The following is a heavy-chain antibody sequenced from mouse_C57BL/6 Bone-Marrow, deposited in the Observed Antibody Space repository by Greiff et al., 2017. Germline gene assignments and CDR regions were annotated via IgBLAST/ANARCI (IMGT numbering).Heavy chain of an antibody. V-gene: IGHV1-69*01. Sequence: QVQLKQPGAELVLPGASVKLSCKASGYTFTSYWMHWVKQRPGQGLEWIGEIDPSDSYTNYNQKFKGKSTLTVDKSSSTAYMQLSSLTSEDSAVYYCARDYYGSSRYAMDYGGQGTSVTVSS. CDR3: ARDYYGSSRYAMDY. CDR1: GYTFTSYW. CDR2: IDPSDSYT. J-gene: IGHJ4*01. D-gene: IGHD1-1*01.